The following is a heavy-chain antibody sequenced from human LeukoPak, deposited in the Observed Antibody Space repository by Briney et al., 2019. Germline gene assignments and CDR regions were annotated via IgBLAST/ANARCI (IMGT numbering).Heavy chain of an antibody. V-gene: IGHV3-64*02. CDR3: ARESTMVRGVIDY. D-gene: IGHD3-10*01. CDR1: GFTFSSRP. Sequence: GGSLRLSRVASGFTFSSRPMHWVRQVPGKGLEHVSAISANAGSTFYPDSVRGRFAISRDNSKNTLYLQMGSLRGDDTAVYYCARESTMVRGVIDYWGQGTLVTVSS. J-gene: IGHJ4*02. CDR2: ISANAGST.